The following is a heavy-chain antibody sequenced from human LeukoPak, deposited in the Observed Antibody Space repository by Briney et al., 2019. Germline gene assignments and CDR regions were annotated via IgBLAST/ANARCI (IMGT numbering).Heavy chain of an antibody. Sequence: PSETLSLTCAVSGGSVTDNFWSWIRQPPGEGLEWIAEIHHSGSIKYNPSLQSRVTISMDTSKNQFSLKLNSVTAADTAVYYCSSHVSAAAGGRWGPGTLVTISS. V-gene: IGHV4-34*01. J-gene: IGHJ4*02. D-gene: IGHD6-13*01. CDR1: GGSVTDNF. CDR2: IHHSGSI. CDR3: SSHVSAAAGGR.